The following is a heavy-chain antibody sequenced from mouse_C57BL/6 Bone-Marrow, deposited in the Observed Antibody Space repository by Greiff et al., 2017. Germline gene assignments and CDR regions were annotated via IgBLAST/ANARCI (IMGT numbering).Heavy chain of an antibody. CDR2: IHPNSGST. D-gene: IGHD2-2*01. CDR3: ARGRGVTTSYYYAMDD. Sequence: QVQLQQPGAELVKPGASVKLSCKASGYTFTSYWMHWVKQRPGQGLEWIGMIHPNSGSTNYNEKFKSKATLTVDKSSSTAYMKLSSLTSEDSAVYYCARGRGVTTSYYYAMDDWGQGTSVTVSS. CDR1: GYTFTSYW. V-gene: IGHV1-64*01. J-gene: IGHJ4*01.